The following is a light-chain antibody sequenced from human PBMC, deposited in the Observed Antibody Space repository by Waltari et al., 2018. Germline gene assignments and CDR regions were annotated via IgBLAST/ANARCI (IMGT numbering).Light chain of an antibody. Sequence: SYELTQPPSVSVSPGQTARITCSGDALPKHYAYWYQQKPGQAPVLVIYKDSESASGIPGRVSGSSAGTTVTLTISGVQAEDEADYYCQSADSSGTVVFGGGTKLTVL. V-gene: IGLV3-25*03. CDR1: ALPKHY. J-gene: IGLJ2*01. CDR3: QSADSSGTVV. CDR2: KDS.